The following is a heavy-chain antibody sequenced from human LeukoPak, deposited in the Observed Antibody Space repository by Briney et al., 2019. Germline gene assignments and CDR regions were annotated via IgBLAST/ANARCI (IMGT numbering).Heavy chain of an antibody. CDR3: AKSDSSARYFFDY. CDR1: GFTFSSYA. CDR2: ITSGGDNA. D-gene: IGHD2-21*01. J-gene: IGHJ4*02. V-gene: IGHV3-23*01. Sequence: GGSLRLSCAASGFTFSSYAMSWVRQAPGKGLEWVSTITSGGDNAYYADSVKGRFTISRDNSKNSLYLQMNSLRAEDTAVYYCAKSDSSARYFFDYWGQGALVTVSS.